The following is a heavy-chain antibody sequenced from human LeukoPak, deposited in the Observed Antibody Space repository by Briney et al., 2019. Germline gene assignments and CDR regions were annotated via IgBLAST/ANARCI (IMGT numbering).Heavy chain of an antibody. CDR1: GGSIRNSDYS. Sequence: PSETLSLTCTVSGGSIRNSDYSWGWIRQPPGKGLEWIGSIYYSGSTYYNPSLKSRVTISVDTSKNQFSLKLSSVTAADTAVYYCATVAELLLRFYYMDVWGKGTTVTVSS. CDR2: IYYSGST. J-gene: IGHJ6*03. D-gene: IGHD3-3*01. V-gene: IGHV4-39*07. CDR3: ATVAELLLRFYYMDV.